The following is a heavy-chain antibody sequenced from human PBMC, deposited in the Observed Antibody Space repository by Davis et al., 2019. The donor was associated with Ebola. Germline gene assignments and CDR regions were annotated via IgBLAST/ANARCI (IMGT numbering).Heavy chain of an antibody. J-gene: IGHJ4*02. CDR3: ARMGKSYYDSLWDY. CDR1: EYSFTNYR. D-gene: IGHD3-10*01. V-gene: IGHV5-51*01. CDR2: IYPGDSDT. Sequence: GESLKISCKGSEYSFTNYRISWVRQVPGKGLEWMGIIYPGDSDTRYSPSFRGQVTISADKSFSTAYLQWSGLKASDTAMYYCARMGKSYYDSLWDYWGQGTLVTVSS.